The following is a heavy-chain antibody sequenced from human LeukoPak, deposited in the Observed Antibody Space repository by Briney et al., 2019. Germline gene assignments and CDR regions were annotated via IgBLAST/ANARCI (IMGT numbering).Heavy chain of an antibody. CDR3: ARSTGYYYDSRNDY. Sequence: SETLSLTCTVSGGSISSYYWNWIRQPAGKGLEWIGRIYTSGSTNYNPSLKSRVTMSVDTSKNQFSLKLSSVTAADTAVYYCARSTGYYYDSRNDYWGQGTLVTVSS. D-gene: IGHD3-22*01. V-gene: IGHV4-4*07. J-gene: IGHJ4*02. CDR1: GGSISSYY. CDR2: IYTSGST.